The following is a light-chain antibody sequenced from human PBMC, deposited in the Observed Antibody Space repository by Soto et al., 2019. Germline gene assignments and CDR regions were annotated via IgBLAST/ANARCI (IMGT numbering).Light chain of an antibody. Sequence: QSALTQPASGSGSHGQSITISCTGTSNDVGGYNYVSWYQQHAGKAPKLMIYEVSNRPSGVSNRFSGSKSGNTASLTISGLQAEDEADYYCSSYTSSSTVVFGGGTKLTVL. CDR1: SNDVGGYNY. J-gene: IGLJ2*01. CDR3: SSYTSSSTVV. CDR2: EVS. V-gene: IGLV2-14*01.